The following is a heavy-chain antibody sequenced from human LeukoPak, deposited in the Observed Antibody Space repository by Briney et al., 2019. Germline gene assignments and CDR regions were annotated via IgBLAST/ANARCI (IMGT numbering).Heavy chain of an antibody. CDR2: ITYSSGNT. CDR3: AKDGTGCGGDCYSDY. J-gene: IGHJ4*02. Sequence: GGSLRLSCAASGFTFSAYGMSWFRQAPGKGLEWVSAITYSSGNTYYADSVKGRFTISRDNSKNTLYLQMNSLSAEDTALYYCAKDGTGCGGDCYSDYWGQGTLVTVSS. D-gene: IGHD2-21*02. V-gene: IGHV3-23*01. CDR1: GFTFSAYG.